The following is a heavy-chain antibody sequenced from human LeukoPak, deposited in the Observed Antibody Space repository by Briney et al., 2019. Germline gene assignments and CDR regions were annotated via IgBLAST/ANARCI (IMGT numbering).Heavy chain of an antibody. J-gene: IGHJ3*02. Sequence: GGSLRLSCAASGFNFDIYWMSWVRQAPGKGLEWVANIKQDGSDNYHVDSVRGRFTISRDNGNNILYLQMNSLRAEDTAVYYCARGGNGDHGDAFDIWGQGTMVTVSS. CDR2: IKQDGSDN. V-gene: IGHV3-7*01. D-gene: IGHD4-17*01. CDR3: ARGGNGDHGDAFDI. CDR1: GFNFDIYW.